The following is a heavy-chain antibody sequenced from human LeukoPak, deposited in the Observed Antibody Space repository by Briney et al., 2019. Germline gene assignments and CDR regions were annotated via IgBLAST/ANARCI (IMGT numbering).Heavy chain of an antibody. CDR3: ARGQKRTYYDFWSGYYTGVFDY. D-gene: IGHD3-3*01. Sequence: ASVKASCKASGYTFTSYDINWVRQATGQGLEWMGWMNPNSGNTGYAQKFQGRVTMTRNTSISTAYMELSSLRSEDTAVYYCARGQKRTYYDFWSGYYTGVFDYWGQGTLVTVSS. CDR1: GYTFTSYD. V-gene: IGHV1-8*01. J-gene: IGHJ4*02. CDR2: MNPNSGNT.